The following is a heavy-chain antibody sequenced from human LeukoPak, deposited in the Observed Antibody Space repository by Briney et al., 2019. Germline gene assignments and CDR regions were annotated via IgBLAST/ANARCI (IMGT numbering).Heavy chain of an antibody. V-gene: IGHV3-11*01. J-gene: IGHJ6*02. CDR1: GFTFGDFY. Sequence: KPGGSLRLSCAASGFTFGDFYMNWIRQAPGKGLEWVSYISNSGSTIYYADSVKGRFTISRDNAKNSLYLQMNSLRAEDTALYYCARVQEMSTIKKPLDVWGQGTTVTVSS. CDR3: ARVQEMSTIKKPLDV. CDR2: ISNSGSTI. D-gene: IGHD5-24*01.